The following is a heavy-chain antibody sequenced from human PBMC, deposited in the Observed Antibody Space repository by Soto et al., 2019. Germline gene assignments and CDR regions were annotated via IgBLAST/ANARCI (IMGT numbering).Heavy chain of an antibody. CDR2: ISGSGGST. D-gene: IGHD2-15*01. J-gene: IGHJ4*02. V-gene: IGHV3-23*01. Sequence: EVQLLESGGGLVQPGGSLRLSCAASGFTFSSYAMSWVRQAPGKGLEWVSAISGSGGSTYYADSVKGRFTISRDNSKNTLYLQMNSLRAEDTAVYYCAKVGYCSGGSCYGTTRSSYWGQGTLVTVSS. CDR3: AKVGYCSGGSCYGTTRSSY. CDR1: GFTFSSYA.